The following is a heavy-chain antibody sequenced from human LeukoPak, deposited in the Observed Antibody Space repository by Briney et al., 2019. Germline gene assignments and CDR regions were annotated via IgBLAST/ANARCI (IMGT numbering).Heavy chain of an antibody. CDR2: IYPGDSDT. D-gene: IGHD3-10*01. CDR1: GYSFTSYW. CDR3: GRLGRRITMVRGVNNAFDI. V-gene: IGHV5-51*01. Sequence: GESLKISCKGSGYSFTSYWIGWVRQMPGKGLEWMGIIYPGDSDTRYSPSFQGQVTISADKSISTAYLQWSSLKASDTAMYYCGRLGRRITMVRGVNNAFDIWGQGTMVTVSS. J-gene: IGHJ3*02.